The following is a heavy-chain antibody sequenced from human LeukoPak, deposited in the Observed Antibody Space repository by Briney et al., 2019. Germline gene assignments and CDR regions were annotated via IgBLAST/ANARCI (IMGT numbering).Heavy chain of an antibody. CDR1: GGSISSYY. D-gene: IGHD1-26*01. CDR3: ARRASRGSSYYFDY. Sequence: SETLSLTCTVSGGSISSYYWSWIRQPPGKGLEWIGYIYYSGSTNDNPSLKSRVTISVDTSKNQFSLKLSSVTAADTAVYYCARRASRGSSYYFDYWGQGTLVTVSS. V-gene: IGHV4-59*08. J-gene: IGHJ4*02. CDR2: IYYSGST.